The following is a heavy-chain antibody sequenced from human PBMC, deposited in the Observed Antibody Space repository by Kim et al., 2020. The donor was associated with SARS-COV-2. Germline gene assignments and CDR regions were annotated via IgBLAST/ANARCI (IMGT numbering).Heavy chain of an antibody. V-gene: IGHV3-23*01. J-gene: IGHJ4*02. CDR2: ISGSGGST. Sequence: GGSLRLSCAASGFTSSSYAMSWVRQAPGKGLEWVSTISGSGGSTYYADSVKGRFSISRDNSKNTLYLQMNSLRAEDTAVYYCARDRVGGVTNFDYWGQGTLVTVSS. D-gene: IGHD3-3*01. CDR3: ARDRVGGVTNFDY. CDR1: GFTSSSYA.